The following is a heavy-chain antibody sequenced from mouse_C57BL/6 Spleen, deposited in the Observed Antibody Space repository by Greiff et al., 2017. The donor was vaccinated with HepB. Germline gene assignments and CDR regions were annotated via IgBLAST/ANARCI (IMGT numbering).Heavy chain of an antibody. J-gene: IGHJ4*01. CDR3: ARYWDGVYAMDY. Sequence: EVQLQQSGPELVKPGASVKISCKASGYTFTDYYMNWVKQSHGKSLEWIGDINPNNGGTSYNQKFKGKATLTVDKSSSTAYMELRSLTSEDSAVYYCARYWDGVYAMDYWGQGTSVTVSS. D-gene: IGHD4-1*01. CDR1: GYTFTDYY. V-gene: IGHV1-26*01. CDR2: INPNNGGT.